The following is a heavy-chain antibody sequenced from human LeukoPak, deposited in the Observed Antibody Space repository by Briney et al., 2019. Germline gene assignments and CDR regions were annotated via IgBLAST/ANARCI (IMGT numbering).Heavy chain of an antibody. V-gene: IGHV4-31*03. CDR1: GGPISSGGYY. CDR2: IYYSGST. D-gene: IGHD2-8*01. CDR3: ARARYPVLYDYFDY. J-gene: IGHJ4*02. Sequence: SQTLSLTCTVSGGPISSGGYYWSWIRQHPGKGLEWIGYIYYSGSTYYNPSLKSRVTISVDTSKNQFSLKLSSVTAADTAVYYCARARYPVLYDYFDYWGQGTLVTVSS.